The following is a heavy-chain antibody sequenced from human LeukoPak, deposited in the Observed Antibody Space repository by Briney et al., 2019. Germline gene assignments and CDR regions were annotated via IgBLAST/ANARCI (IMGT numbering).Heavy chain of an antibody. J-gene: IGHJ6*02. CDR2: IRSKAYGGTT. CDR1: GFTFGDYA. V-gene: IGHV3-49*04. CDR3: TRSKSKIVVVPAAYTYYYYGMDV. Sequence: GGSLRLSCTASGFTFGDYAMSWVRPAPGKGLEWVGFIRSKAYGGTTEYAASVKGRFTISRDDSKSIAYLQMNSLKTEDTAVYYCTRSKSKIVVVPAAYTYYYYGMDVWGQGTTVTVSS. D-gene: IGHD2-2*01.